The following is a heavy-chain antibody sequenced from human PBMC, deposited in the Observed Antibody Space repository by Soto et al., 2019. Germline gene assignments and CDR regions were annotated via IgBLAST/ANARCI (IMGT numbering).Heavy chain of an antibody. D-gene: IGHD3-10*01. CDR1: GYTFTTYG. V-gene: IGHV1-18*01. J-gene: IGHJ4*02. Sequence: ASVKVSCKASGYTFTTYGINWVRQAPGQGVEWMGWISGYNGNPKYAQKLQGRVTMTTDASTSTAHMELRSLRSDDTAVYYCARVHMVRGVITHERGFDCLGQGTLVTVSS. CDR2: ISGYNGNP. CDR3: ARVHMVRGVITHERGFDC.